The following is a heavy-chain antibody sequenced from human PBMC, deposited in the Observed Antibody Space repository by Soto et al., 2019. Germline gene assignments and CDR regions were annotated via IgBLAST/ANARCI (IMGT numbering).Heavy chain of an antibody. CDR1: GFTFRSYG. Sequence: QVQLVESGGGVVQPGRSLGLYCAASGFTFRSYGMHWVRQAPGKGLEWGAVISYDGSNKYYADSGKGRFTISRDNSKNTLYLKVNSLRAEDTAVYYCAKDLASGYFDWPYYYYGMHVWGQGTTVTVSS. J-gene: IGHJ6*02. V-gene: IGHV3-30*18. CDR3: AKDLASGYFDWPYYYYGMHV. D-gene: IGHD3-9*01. CDR2: ISYDGSNK.